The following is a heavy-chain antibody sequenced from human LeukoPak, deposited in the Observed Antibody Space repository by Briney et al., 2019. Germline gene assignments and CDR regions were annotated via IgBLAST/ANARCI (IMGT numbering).Heavy chain of an antibody. CDR2: ISYDGSNK. J-gene: IGHJ4*02. Sequence: QPGGSLRLSCAASVFTFNSYGMHWVRQAPGKGLEWVAVISYDGSNKYYADSVKGRFTISRDNSKNTLYLQMNSLRAEDTAVYYCASGGQFNYWGQGTLVTVSS. CDR1: VFTFNSYG. D-gene: IGHD3-16*01. V-gene: IGHV3-30*03. CDR3: ASGGQFNY.